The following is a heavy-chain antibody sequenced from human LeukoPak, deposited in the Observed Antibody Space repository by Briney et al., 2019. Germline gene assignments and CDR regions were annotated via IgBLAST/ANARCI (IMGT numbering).Heavy chain of an antibody. CDR1: GFTFTSYS. J-gene: IGHJ4*02. Sequence: VGSLRVSCAASGFTFTSYSMNWVRQAPGKGLEWVSTISGGGGSTYYADSVKGRFAISRDNSKNTLCLQVNSLRAEDTAVYYCAKGGKWDVTPFDYWGQGTLVTVSS. V-gene: IGHV3-23*01. D-gene: IGHD1-26*01. CDR3: AKGGKWDVTPFDY. CDR2: ISGGGGST.